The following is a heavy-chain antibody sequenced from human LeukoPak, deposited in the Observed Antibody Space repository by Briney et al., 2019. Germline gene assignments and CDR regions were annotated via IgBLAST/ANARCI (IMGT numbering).Heavy chain of an antibody. CDR1: GGSLFSYY. Sequence: SETLSLTCTVSGGSLFSYYWNWLRQPPGKGLAWIGYIYSSGITNYSPSLRSRGTISVATSRNQCSLMLTSVTAADTAIYYCARRAYYDSSGYHPTSGYFDLWGRGTLVTVSS. D-gene: IGHD3-22*01. V-gene: IGHV4-4*08. CDR2: IYSSGIT. J-gene: IGHJ2*01. CDR3: ARRAYYDSSGYHPTSGYFDL.